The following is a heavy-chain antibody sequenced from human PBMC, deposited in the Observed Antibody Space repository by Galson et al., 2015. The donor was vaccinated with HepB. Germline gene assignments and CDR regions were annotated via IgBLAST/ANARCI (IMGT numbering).Heavy chain of an antibody. J-gene: IGHJ5*02. CDR2: VSGYNGNT. CDR3: ARVPPPYPVWSDP. CDR1: GYTFSKYG. V-gene: IGHV1-18*01. Sequence: SVKVSCKASGYTFSKYGVSWVRQAPGQGLEWMGWVSGYNGNTNYAQKFLGRVTMTTDTPTNTAFMELRSLRSDDTAVYYCARVPPPYPVWSDPWGQGTLVTVSS.